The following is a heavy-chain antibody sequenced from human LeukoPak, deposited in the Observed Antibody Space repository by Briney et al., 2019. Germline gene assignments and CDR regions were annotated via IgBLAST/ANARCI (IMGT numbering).Heavy chain of an antibody. J-gene: IGHJ5*02. Sequence: SETLSLTCAVYGGSFSGYYWSWIRQLPGKGLEWIGEINHSGSTNYNPSLKSRVTISVDTSKNQFSLKLSSVTAADTAVYYCARGLSSTSCYWCPNWFDPWGQGTLVTVSS. CDR1: GGSFSGYY. CDR3: ARGLSSTSCYWCPNWFDP. CDR2: INHSGST. V-gene: IGHV4-34*01. D-gene: IGHD2-2*01.